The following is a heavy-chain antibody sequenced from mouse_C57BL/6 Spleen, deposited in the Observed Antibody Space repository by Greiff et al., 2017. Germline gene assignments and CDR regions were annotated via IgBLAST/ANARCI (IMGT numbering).Heavy chain of an antibody. Sequence: EVKLMESGGDLVKPGGSLKLSCAASGFTFSSYGMSWVRQTPDKRLEWVATISSGGSYTYYPDSVKGRFTISRDNAKNTLYLQMSSLKSEDTAMYYCARIITTVVGYFDVWGTGTTVTVSS. CDR3: ARIITTVVGYFDV. J-gene: IGHJ1*03. V-gene: IGHV5-6*01. CDR2: ISSGGSYT. D-gene: IGHD1-1*01. CDR1: GFTFSSYG.